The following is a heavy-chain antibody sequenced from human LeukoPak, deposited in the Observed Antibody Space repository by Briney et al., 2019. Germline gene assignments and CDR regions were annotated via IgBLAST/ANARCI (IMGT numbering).Heavy chain of an antibody. CDR1: GFTFSSYS. D-gene: IGHD2-2*01. CDR2: ISSSSSYI. J-gene: IGHJ3*02. Sequence: PGGPLRLSCAASGFTFSSYSMNWVRQAPGKGLEWVSSISSSSSYIYYADSVKGRFTISRDNAKNSLYLQMNSLRAEDTAVYYCARIRVVPASYDAFDIWGQGTMVTVSS. CDR3: ARIRVVPASYDAFDI. V-gene: IGHV3-21*01.